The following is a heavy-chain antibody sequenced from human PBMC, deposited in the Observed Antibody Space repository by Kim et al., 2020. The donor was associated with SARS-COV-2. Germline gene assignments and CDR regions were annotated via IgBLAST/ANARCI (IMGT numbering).Heavy chain of an antibody. D-gene: IGHD1-1*01. CDR3: ARGRYNWNDVYAFDI. J-gene: IGHJ3*02. V-gene: IGHV3-48*02. Sequence: VSGKGRFTNDRDNAKNSLYLQMNSLRDEDAAVYYCARGRYNWNDVYAFDIWGQGTMVTVSS.